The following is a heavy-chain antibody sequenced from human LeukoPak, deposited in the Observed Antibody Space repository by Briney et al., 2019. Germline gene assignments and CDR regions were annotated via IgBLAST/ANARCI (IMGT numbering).Heavy chain of an antibody. CDR1: GGSISTYY. Sequence: SETLSLTCTVSGGSISTYYWGSIRQPPGKGLEWMGYIYYSGSAKNNPSLKSRVTISVDTSKNQFSLKLSSVTAADTAVYYCARSYGSGNYFDYWGQGTLVTVSS. V-gene: IGHV4-59*01. D-gene: IGHD3-10*01. CDR3: ARSYGSGNYFDY. J-gene: IGHJ4*02. CDR2: IYYSGSA.